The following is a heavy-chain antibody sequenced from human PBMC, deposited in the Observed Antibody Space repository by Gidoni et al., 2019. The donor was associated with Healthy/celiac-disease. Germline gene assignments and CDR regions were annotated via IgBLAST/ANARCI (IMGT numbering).Heavy chain of an antibody. CDR3: ARGYVVVAATRYYYYGMDV. CDR2: INHSGST. V-gene: IGHV4-34*01. J-gene: IGHJ6*02. CDR1: GGSFSGYY. D-gene: IGHD2-15*01. Sequence: QVQLQQWGAGLLKPSETLSLTCAVYGGSFSGYYWSWIRQPPGKGLEWIGEINHSGSTNYNPSLKSRVTISVDTSKNQFSLKLSSVTAADTAVYYCARGYVVVAATRYYYYGMDVWGQGTTVTVSS.